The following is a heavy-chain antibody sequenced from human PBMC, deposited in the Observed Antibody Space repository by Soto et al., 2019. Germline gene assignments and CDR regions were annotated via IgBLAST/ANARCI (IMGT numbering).Heavy chain of an antibody. V-gene: IGHV3-20*04. CDR3: ARDLGYCSGGSCYYYGMDV. D-gene: IGHD2-15*01. CDR1: GFTFDDYG. Sequence: PGGSLRLSCAASGFTFDDYGMSWVRQAPGKGLEWVSGINWNGGSTGYADSVKGRFTISRDNAKNSLYLQMNSLRAEDTALYYCARDLGYCSGGSCYYYGMDVWGQGTTVTVSS. J-gene: IGHJ6*02. CDR2: INWNGGST.